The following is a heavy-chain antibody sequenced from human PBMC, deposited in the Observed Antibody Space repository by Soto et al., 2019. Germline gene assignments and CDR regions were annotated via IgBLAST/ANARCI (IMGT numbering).Heavy chain of an antibody. V-gene: IGHV4-31*03. CDR1: GGSIGSGGYY. CDR3: QALGYYYYGMDV. D-gene: IGHD3-3*02. CDR2: IYYSGST. Sequence: PSETLSLTCTVSGGSIGSGGYYWSWIRQHPGKGLEWIGYIYYSGSTYYNPSLKSRVTISVDTSKNQFSLKLSSVTAADTAVYYCQALGYYYYGMDVWGQGTTVTVSS. J-gene: IGHJ6*02.